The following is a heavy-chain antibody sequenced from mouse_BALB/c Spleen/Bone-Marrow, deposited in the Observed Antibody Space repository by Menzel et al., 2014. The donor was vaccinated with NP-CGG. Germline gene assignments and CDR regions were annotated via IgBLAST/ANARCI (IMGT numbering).Heavy chain of an antibody. J-gene: IGHJ4*01. CDR3: ARNEGLREDYAMDY. CDR1: GFSLTSYG. D-gene: IGHD2-4*01. V-gene: IGHV2-4-1*01. Sequence: VQLQESGPGLVQPSQSLSITCTVSGFSLTSYGVHWVRQSPGKGLEWLGVIWSGGSTDYNAAFISRLSISKDNSKSQVFFKMNSLQADDTAIYYCARNEGLREDYAMDYWGQGTSVTVSS. CDR2: IWSGGST.